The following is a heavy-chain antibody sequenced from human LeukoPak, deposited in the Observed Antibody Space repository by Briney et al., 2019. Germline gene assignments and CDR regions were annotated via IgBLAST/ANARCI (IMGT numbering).Heavy chain of an antibody. V-gene: IGHV1-69*06. Sequence: ASVKVSSKPSAGTFTMYAISWVRQAPGQGLEWMGRITPMSATPSHTQGIQGRVTITADISTNTVYLDLSSLRSEDTALYFCAGDPPGTPVGFDIRGQGTMVTVSS. CDR2: ITPMSATP. CDR3: AGDPPGTPVGFDI. J-gene: IGHJ3*02. CDR1: AGTFTMYA. D-gene: IGHD3-10*01.